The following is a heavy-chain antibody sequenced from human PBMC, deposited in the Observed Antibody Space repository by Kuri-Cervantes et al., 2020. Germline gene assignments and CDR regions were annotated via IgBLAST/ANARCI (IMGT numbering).Heavy chain of an antibody. CDR3: AREYCSSTSCSPYYCYGMDV. CDR1: GFTFSSYS. Sequence: GGSLRLSCAASGFTFSSYSMNWVRQAPGKGLEWVSSISSSSSYIYYADSVKGRFTISRDNAKNSLYLQMNSLRAEDTAVYYCAREYCSSTSCSPYYCYGMDVWGQGTTVTVSS. D-gene: IGHD2-2*01. CDR2: ISSSSSYI. J-gene: IGHJ6*02. V-gene: IGHV3-21*01.